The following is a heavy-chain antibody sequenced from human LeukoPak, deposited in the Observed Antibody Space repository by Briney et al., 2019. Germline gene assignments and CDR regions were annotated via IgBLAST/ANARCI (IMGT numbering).Heavy chain of an antibody. CDR1: GFTFSSYS. CDR3: ARVRGDYYGYFDL. J-gene: IGHJ2*01. Sequence: GGSLRLSCAASGFTFSSYSMNWVRQAPGKGLEWVSYISSSSSTIYYADTVKGRFTISRDDAKTSLYLQMHSLRAKDTAVYFCARVRGDYYGYFDLWGRGTLVTVSS. D-gene: IGHD3-16*01. V-gene: IGHV3-48*04. CDR2: ISSSSSTI.